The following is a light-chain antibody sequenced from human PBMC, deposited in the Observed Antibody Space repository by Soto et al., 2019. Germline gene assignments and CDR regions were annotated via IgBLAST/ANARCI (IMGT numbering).Light chain of an antibody. J-gene: IGKJ4*01. CDR2: AAS. V-gene: IGKV1-9*01. Sequence: HFTPSSSSLSASGRDRVTITCRASQDIAIYLAWYQQKPGEAPKLLIYAASTLYGGVPSRFSGSGSGTDFALTITSLQAEDFATYYCQQLRMYPSTFGGGTKVDIK. CDR3: QQLRMYPST. CDR1: QDIAIY.